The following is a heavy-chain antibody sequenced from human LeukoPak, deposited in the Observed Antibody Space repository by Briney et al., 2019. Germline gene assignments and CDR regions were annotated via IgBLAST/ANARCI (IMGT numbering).Heavy chain of an antibody. Sequence: ASVKVSCKASGYTFTGYYMHWVRQAPGQGLEWMGWINPNSGGTNYAQKFQGWVTMTRDTSISTAYMELSRLRSDDTAVYYCARARVVRGVSPSLPDYWGQGTLVTVSS. D-gene: IGHD3-10*01. CDR3: ARARVVRGVSPSLPDY. J-gene: IGHJ4*02. CDR1: GYTFTGYY. V-gene: IGHV1-2*04. CDR2: INPNSGGT.